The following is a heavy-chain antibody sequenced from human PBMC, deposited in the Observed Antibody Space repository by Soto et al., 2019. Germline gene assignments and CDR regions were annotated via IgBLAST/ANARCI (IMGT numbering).Heavy chain of an antibody. Sequence: QLQLQESGPGLVKPSETLSLTCTVSGGSISSSSYYWGWIRQPPGKGLEWIGSIYYSGSTYYNPSLKSRVTISVDTSKNQFSLKLSSVTAADTAVYYCARLGLEAATPDYWGQGTLVTVSS. J-gene: IGHJ4*02. D-gene: IGHD3-16*01. CDR3: ARLGLEAATPDY. CDR2: IYYSGST. V-gene: IGHV4-39*01. CDR1: GGSISSSSYY.